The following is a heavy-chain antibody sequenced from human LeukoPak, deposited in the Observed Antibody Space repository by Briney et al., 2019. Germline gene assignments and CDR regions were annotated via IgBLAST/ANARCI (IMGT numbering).Heavy chain of an antibody. D-gene: IGHD3-22*01. Sequence: GGSLRLSCAASGFTFDDYSMSWVRQAPGKGLEWVSGINWNGGSTGYADSVKGRFTTSRDNAKNSLYLQMNSLRAEDTALYYCARDTPTYYYDSSGPSFDYWGQGTLVTVSS. CDR2: INWNGGST. V-gene: IGHV3-20*04. CDR3: ARDTPTYYYDSSGPSFDY. CDR1: GFTFDDYS. J-gene: IGHJ4*02.